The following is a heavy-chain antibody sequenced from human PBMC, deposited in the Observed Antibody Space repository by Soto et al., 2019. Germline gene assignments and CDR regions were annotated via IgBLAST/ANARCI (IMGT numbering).Heavy chain of an antibody. CDR3: AKGGYDFWSGNYPLFDY. Sequence: GGSLRLSCAASGFTFGSYAMSWVRQAPGKGLERVSIISGSGVSTYYADSVKGRFTSPRDNCKSTLYLEMNSLRAEDQAVYYCAKGGYDFWSGNYPLFDYWGQGTLVNVSS. CDR2: ISGSGVST. V-gene: IGHV3-23*01. CDR1: GFTFGSYA. D-gene: IGHD3-3*01. J-gene: IGHJ4*02.